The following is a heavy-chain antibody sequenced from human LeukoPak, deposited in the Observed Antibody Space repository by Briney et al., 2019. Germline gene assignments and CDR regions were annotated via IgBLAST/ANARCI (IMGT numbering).Heavy chain of an antibody. Sequence: SETLSLTCAVYGGSFSGYYWSWIRQPPGKGLEWIGEINHSGSTNYNPSLKSRVTISVDTSKNQFSLKLSSVTAADTAVYYCARDVWKYYDFWSGYYTGHYWGQGTLVTVSS. CDR1: GGSFSGYY. V-gene: IGHV4-34*01. J-gene: IGHJ4*02. D-gene: IGHD3-3*01. CDR3: ARDVWKYYDFWSGYYTGHY. CDR2: INHSGST.